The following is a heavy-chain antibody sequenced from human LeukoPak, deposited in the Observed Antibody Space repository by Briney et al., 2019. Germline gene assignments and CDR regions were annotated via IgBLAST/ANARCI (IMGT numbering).Heavy chain of an antibody. Sequence: SETLSLTCSVSGGSITVYSWGWVRQPPGKGLECIGYMFDRGSPNHHPSLQNRVTTSVDTSKNEFSLRLTSVTAADTAVYCCARSIQLWSYWHFDLWGRGTLVTVSS. CDR1: GGSITVYS. CDR2: MFDRGSP. D-gene: IGHD5-18*01. CDR3: ARSIQLWSYWHFDL. J-gene: IGHJ2*01. V-gene: IGHV4-4*09.